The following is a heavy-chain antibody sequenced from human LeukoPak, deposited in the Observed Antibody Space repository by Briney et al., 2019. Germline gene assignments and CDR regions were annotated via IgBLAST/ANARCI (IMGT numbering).Heavy chain of an antibody. CDR3: ARADSSSWFYFDY. CDR2: INPNIGGT. J-gene: IGHJ4*02. V-gene: IGHV1-2*02. D-gene: IGHD6-13*01. Sequence: ASVKVSCKTSGYTFTDYYMHWVRQAPGQGLEWMGWINPNIGGTNYAEKFQGRATMTRDTSISTAYMELSRLIYDDTAVYYCARADSSSWFYFDYWGQGTLVTVSS. CDR1: GYTFTDYY.